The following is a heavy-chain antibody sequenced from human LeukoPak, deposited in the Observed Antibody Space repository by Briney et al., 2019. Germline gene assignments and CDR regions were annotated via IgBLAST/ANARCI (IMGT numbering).Heavy chain of an antibody. CDR2: IYYSGST. V-gene: IGHV4-59*08. Sequence: SETLSLTCTVSGGSLSSYYWSWIRQPPGKGLEWIGYIYYSGSTNYNPSLKSQVTISVDTSNNQFSLTLSSLTAANTAVYYCVRLGWKPTDWFDPWGQGTLVTVSS. D-gene: IGHD1-1*01. CDR1: GGSLSSYY. J-gene: IGHJ5*02. CDR3: VRLGWKPTDWFDP.